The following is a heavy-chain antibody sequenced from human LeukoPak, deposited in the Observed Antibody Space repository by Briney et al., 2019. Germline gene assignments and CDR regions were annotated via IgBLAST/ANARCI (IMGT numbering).Heavy chain of an antibody. CDR2: IYSGGST. Sequence: GGSLRLSCAASGFTLSINYMSWVRQAPGPGLEWVSGIYSGGSTYYADAVKSRFTISRDNSKNTLYLQMNSLRAEDTAVYYCARDSIYDSSGYYFDYWGQGTLVTVSS. V-gene: IGHV3-53*01. D-gene: IGHD3-22*01. CDR3: ARDSIYDSSGYYFDY. J-gene: IGHJ4*02. CDR1: GFTLSINY.